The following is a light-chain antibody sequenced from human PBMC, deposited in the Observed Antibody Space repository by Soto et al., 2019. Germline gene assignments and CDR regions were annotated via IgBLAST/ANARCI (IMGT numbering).Light chain of an antibody. Sequence: DIQRTQSPSSMSASVGDRVSITCRASQSISTHLSWYQHKPGKAPKLLIYDASSLESGVPSRFSGSGSGTEFTLTISSLQPDDFATYYCQQYNSYSPTFGQGTKVDI. J-gene: IGKJ1*01. CDR1: QSISTH. CDR2: DAS. CDR3: QQYNSYSPT. V-gene: IGKV1-5*01.